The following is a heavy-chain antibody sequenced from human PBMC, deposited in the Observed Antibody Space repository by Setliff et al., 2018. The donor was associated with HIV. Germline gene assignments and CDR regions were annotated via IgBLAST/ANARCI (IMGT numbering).Heavy chain of an antibody. J-gene: IGHJ4*02. D-gene: IGHD6-19*01. CDR2: IKGNGNEV. CDR3: ARALSYSGWRTQYFDC. V-gene: IGHV3-7*03. CDR1: GFTFSSHG. Sequence: PGGSLRLSCSVSGFTFSSHGMHWVRQTPGRGLEWVASIKGNGNEVYYLTSVKGRFTISRDNAENSLYLQMNSLTAEDTAVYYCARALSYSGWRTQYFDCWGQGTLVTVSS.